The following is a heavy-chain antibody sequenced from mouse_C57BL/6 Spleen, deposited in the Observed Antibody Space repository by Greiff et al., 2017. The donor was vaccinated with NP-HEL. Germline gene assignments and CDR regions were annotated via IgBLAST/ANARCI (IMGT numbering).Heavy chain of an antibody. CDR3: ARRRYGNYAMDY. Sequence: QVQLQQPGAELVRPGTSVKLSCKASGYTFTSYWMHWVKQRPGQGLEWIGVIDPSDSYTNYNQKFKGKATLTVDTSSSTAYMQLSSLTSEDSAVYYCARRRYGNYAMDYWGQGTSVTVSS. CDR1: GYTFTSYW. J-gene: IGHJ4*01. CDR2: IDPSDSYT. D-gene: IGHD2-10*02. V-gene: IGHV1-59*01.